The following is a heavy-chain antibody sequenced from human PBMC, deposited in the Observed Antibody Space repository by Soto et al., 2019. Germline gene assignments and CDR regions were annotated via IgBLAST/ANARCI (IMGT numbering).Heavy chain of an antibody. CDR1: GFSFGSYA. D-gene: IGHD3-3*01. Sequence: XGSLILSCAASGFSFGSYALSWVRQAPGKGLEWVSTISGSDGKTFYADSVKGRFSISRDTSQSTLYLQMNSLRADDTAIYYCARWSYLDYWGQGTRVTVSS. CDR2: ISGSDGKT. CDR3: ARWSYLDY. V-gene: IGHV3-23*01. J-gene: IGHJ4*02.